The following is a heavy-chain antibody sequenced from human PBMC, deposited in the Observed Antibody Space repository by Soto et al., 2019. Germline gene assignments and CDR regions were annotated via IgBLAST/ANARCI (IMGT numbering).Heavy chain of an antibody. CDR1: GFTFSSYG. V-gene: IGHV3-30*18. J-gene: IGHJ4*02. CDR2: ISYDGSNK. D-gene: IGHD3-16*01. CDR3: AKDEWGGATKYYFDY. Sequence: GGSLRLSCAASGFTFSSYGMHWVRQAPGKGLEWVSVISYDGSNKYYADSVKGRFTISRDNSKNTLYLQMNSLRAEDTAVYYCAKDEWGGATKYYFDYWGQGTLVTVSS.